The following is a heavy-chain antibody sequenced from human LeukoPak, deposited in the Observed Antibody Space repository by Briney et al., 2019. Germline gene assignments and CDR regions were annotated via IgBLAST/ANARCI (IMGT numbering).Heavy chain of an antibody. D-gene: IGHD2-2*01. CDR1: GFAFSSYA. CDR3: AKTAVPAAAVYYFDY. Sequence: GGSLRLSCAASGFAFSSYAMSGVRQAPGKGLEWVSAISGSGGSTYYADSVKGRFTISRDNSKNTLYLQMNSLRAEDTAVYYCAKTAVPAAAVYYFDYWGQGTLVTVSS. V-gene: IGHV3-23*01. CDR2: ISGSGGST. J-gene: IGHJ4*02.